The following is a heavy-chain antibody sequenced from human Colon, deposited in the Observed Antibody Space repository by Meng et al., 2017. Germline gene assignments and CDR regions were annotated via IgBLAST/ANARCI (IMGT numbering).Heavy chain of an antibody. J-gene: IGHJ3*02. Sequence: GESLKISCKASGYTFRNYWYWIGWVRQMPGKSQEWMGIIYIGYSATTYSPSFQGHVTMSVDKSVNTAYLQWSSLKASDTATYYCARHKYSTSRNDALDIWGQGTMVTVSS. D-gene: IGHD2-2*01. V-gene: IGHV5-51*01. CDR2: IYIGYSAT. CDR1: GYTFRNYW. CDR3: ARHKYSTSRNDALDI.